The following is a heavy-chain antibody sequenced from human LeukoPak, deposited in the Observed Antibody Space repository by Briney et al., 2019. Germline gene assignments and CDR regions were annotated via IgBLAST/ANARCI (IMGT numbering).Heavy chain of an antibody. CDR1: GGSISSYY. Sequence: PSETLSLTCTASGGSISSYYWSWIRQPPGKGLEWIGYIYYSGSTNYNPSLKSRVTISVDTSKNQFSLKLSSVTAADTAVYYCARVSKKGDYYYYYYMDVWGKGTTVTVSS. J-gene: IGHJ6*03. CDR2: IYYSGST. V-gene: IGHV4-59*01. CDR3: ARVSKKGDYYYYYYMDV.